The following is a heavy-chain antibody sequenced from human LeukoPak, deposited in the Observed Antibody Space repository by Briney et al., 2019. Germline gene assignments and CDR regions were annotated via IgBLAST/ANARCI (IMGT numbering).Heavy chain of an antibody. D-gene: IGHD3-3*01. CDR2: IYTSGST. CDR3: ARDKRFLDRTQRYYYYYMDV. CDR1: GGSISSGSYY. Sequence: SETLSLTCTVSGGSISSGSYYWSWIRQPAGKGLEWIGRIYTSGSTNYNPSLKSRVTISVDTSKNQFSLKLSSVTAADTAVYYCARDKRFLDRTQRYYYYYMDVWGKGTTVTVSS. V-gene: IGHV4-61*02. J-gene: IGHJ6*03.